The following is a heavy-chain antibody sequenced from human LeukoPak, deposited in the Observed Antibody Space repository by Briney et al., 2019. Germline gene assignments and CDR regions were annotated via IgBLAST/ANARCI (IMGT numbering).Heavy chain of an antibody. CDR2: INPDGSST. CDR1: GFTFSTYW. V-gene: IGHV3-74*01. Sequence: PGGSLRLSCGASGFTFSTYWMHWVRQAPGKGLAWVSRINPDGSSTGYADSVRGRFTISRDNAKNTLYLQMNSLRAEDTAVYYCTRDFDAATGYWGQGTLVTVSS. CDR3: TRDFDAATGY. J-gene: IGHJ4*02. D-gene: IGHD3-9*01.